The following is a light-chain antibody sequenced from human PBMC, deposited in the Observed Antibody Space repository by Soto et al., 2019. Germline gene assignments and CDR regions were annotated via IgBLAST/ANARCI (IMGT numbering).Light chain of an antibody. CDR3: QQYGSSPRT. CDR1: QSVSANY. Sequence: EMVVTQSTGTLSLSPGERATLSCRASQSVSANYLAWYQQTPGQAPRLLIYGASSRATGIPDRFSGSGSGTDFTLTISRLEPEDFAVYYCQQYGSSPRTFGQGTKV. CDR2: GAS. V-gene: IGKV3-20*01. J-gene: IGKJ1*01.